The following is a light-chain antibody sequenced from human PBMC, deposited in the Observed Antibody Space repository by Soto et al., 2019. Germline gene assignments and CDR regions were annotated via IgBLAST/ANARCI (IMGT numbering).Light chain of an antibody. CDR2: GAS. Sequence: EIVLTQSPGTLSLSPGERATLSCRASQSVSSSYLAWYQQKPGQAPRLLIFGASSRATDTPDRFSGSGSGTDFILTISRLEPEDFAVYYCQQYGSSPGTFGQGTKVDTK. CDR3: QQYGSSPGT. J-gene: IGKJ1*01. V-gene: IGKV3-20*01. CDR1: QSVSSSY.